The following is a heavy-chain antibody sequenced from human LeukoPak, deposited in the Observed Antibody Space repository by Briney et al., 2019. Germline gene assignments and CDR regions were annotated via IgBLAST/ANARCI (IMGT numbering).Heavy chain of an antibody. CDR2: TSGST. J-gene: IGHJ4*02. D-gene: IGHD5-18*01. Sequence: SETLSLTCTVSGGSISSYYWSWIRQPPGNGLEWIGYTSGSTNYNPSLKSRVTISVDTSENQFSLKLRSVTAADTAVYYCARSGRGYSYGPMYYFDYWGQGTLVTVSS. CDR1: GGSISSYY. CDR3: ARSGRGYSYGPMYYFDY. V-gene: IGHV4-4*09.